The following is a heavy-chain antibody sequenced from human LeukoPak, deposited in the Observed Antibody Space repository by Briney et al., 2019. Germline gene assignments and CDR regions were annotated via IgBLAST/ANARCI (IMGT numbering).Heavy chain of an antibody. CDR3: AKDQGSGWYLDGYFDY. Sequence: PGGSLRLSCAASGFTFTTYALSWVRQAPGKGLEWVSVIYTGGSTYYADSVKGRFTISRDISKNTLYLQMNSPRAEDTAVYYCAKDQGSGWYLDGYFDYWGQGTLVTVSS. D-gene: IGHD6-19*01. J-gene: IGHJ4*02. CDR1: GFTFTTYA. V-gene: IGHV3-23*03. CDR2: IYTGGST.